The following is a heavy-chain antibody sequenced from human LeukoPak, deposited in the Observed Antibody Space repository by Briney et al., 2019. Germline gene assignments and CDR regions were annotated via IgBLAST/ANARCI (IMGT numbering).Heavy chain of an antibody. D-gene: IGHD6-13*01. CDR2: ISGSGGST. CDR1: GFTFSSYA. J-gene: IGHJ5*02. CDR3: VKGGSSSWLNWFDP. Sequence: GGSLRLSCAASGFTFSSYAMSWVRQAPGKGLEWVSAISGSGGSTYYADSVKGRFTISRDNSKNTLFLQMSSLRVDDTAVYYCVKGGSSSWLNWFDPWGQGTLVIVSS. V-gene: IGHV3-23*01.